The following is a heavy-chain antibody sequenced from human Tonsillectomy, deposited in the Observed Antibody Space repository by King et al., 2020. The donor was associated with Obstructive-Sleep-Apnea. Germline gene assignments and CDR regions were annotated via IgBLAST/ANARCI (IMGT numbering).Heavy chain of an antibody. V-gene: IGHV4-59*01. D-gene: IGHD4-17*01. CDR1: GGSISPYS. J-gene: IGHJ4*02. CDR3: ARDRDYGFDY. CDR2: IYDSGRT. Sequence: VQLQESGPGLVKPSETLSLNCTVSGGSISPYSWNWIRQFPGKGLEWIGSIYDSGRTNYNPSLKSRVTISVDTSKNQFSLRLTAVTAADTAVYYCARDRDYGFDYWGQGTLVIVSS.